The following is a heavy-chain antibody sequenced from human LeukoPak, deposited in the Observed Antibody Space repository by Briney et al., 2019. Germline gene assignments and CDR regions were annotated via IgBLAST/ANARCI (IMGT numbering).Heavy chain of an antibody. D-gene: IGHD3-10*01. V-gene: IGHV7-4-1*02. CDR1: GYTFTTYA. Sequence: ASVKVSCKASGYTFTTYAMNWVRQAPGQGLEWMGWINTNTGNPTYAQGFTGRFVFSLDTSVSTAYLQISSLKAEDTAVYYCARVMFASTYYYGSGSYVSLDYWGQGTLVTISP. J-gene: IGHJ4*02. CDR2: INTNTGNP. CDR3: ARVMFASTYYYGSGSYVSLDY.